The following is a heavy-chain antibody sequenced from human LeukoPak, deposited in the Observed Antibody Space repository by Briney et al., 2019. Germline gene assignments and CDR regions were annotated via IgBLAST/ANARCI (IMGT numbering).Heavy chain of an antibody. CDR2: MNPNSGNT. V-gene: IGHV1-8*01. CDR3: ARGYSGSYWGQNYYGMDV. CDR1: GYTFTSYD. D-gene: IGHD1-26*01. J-gene: IGHJ6*02. Sequence: GASVKVSCKASGYTFTSYDINWVRQATGQGLEWMGWMNPNSGNTGYAQKFQGRVTMTRNTSISAAYMELSSLRPEDTAVYYCARGYSGSYWGQNYYGMDVWGQGTTVTVSS.